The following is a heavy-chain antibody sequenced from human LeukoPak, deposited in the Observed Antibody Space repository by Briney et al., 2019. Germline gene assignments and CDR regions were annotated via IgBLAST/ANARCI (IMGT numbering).Heavy chain of an antibody. D-gene: IGHD3-3*01. J-gene: IGHJ5*02. CDR2: ISAYNGNT. CDR3: AVTIFGVVIPFGP. Sequence: ASVKVSCKASGYTFTSYGISWVRQAPGQGLEWMGWISAYNGNTNYAQKLQGRVTMTTDTSTSTAYMELRSLRSDDTAVYYCAVTIFGVVIPFGPWGQGTLVAVSS. V-gene: IGHV1-18*01. CDR1: GYTFTSYG.